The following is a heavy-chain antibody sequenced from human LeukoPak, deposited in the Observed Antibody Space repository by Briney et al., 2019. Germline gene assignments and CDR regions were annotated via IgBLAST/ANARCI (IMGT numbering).Heavy chain of an antibody. CDR1: GYTFTDYF. CDR3: ARDRGYSYGYDAFDI. V-gene: IGHV1-2*02. CDR2: INPNSGGT. D-gene: IGHD5-18*01. J-gene: IGHJ3*02. Sequence: ASVKVSCKASGYTFTDYFMHWVRQAPGQGLEWMGWINPNSGGTNYAQRFQGRVTMTRDTSISTAYMELSRLRSDDTAVYYCARDRGYSYGYDAFDIWGQGTMVTVSS.